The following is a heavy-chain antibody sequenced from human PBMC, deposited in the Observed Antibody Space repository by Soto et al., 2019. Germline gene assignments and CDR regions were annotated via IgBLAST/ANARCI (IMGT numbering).Heavy chain of an antibody. Sequence: SETLSLTCTVSGGSISSYYWSWIRQPPGKGLEWIGYIYYSGSTNYNPSLKSRVTISVDTSKNQFSLKLSSVTAADTAVYYCARHFTVGWFGELEVDWFDPWGQGTLVTVSS. V-gene: IGHV4-59*08. CDR2: IYYSGST. D-gene: IGHD3-10*01. CDR1: GGSISSYY. CDR3: ARHFTVGWFGELEVDWFDP. J-gene: IGHJ5*02.